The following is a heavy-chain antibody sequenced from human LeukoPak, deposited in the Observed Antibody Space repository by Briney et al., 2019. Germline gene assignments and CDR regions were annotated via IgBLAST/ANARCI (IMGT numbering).Heavy chain of an antibody. V-gene: IGHV3-53*01. J-gene: IGHJ4*02. D-gene: IGHD3-22*01. CDR3: ARAPGGTQASSGYFDY. Sequence: GGSLRLSCAASGFTVSRNYMSWVRQAPGKGLEWVSVIYRDGRKYYADSGKGRFTISRANSKNTLYLQMNSLRAEDTAVYYCARAPGGTQASSGYFDYWGQGTLVTVSS. CDR2: IYRDGRK. CDR1: GFTVSRNY.